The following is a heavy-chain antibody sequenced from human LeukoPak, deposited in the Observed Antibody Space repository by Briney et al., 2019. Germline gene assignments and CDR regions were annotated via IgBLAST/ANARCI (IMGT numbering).Heavy chain of an antibody. CDR2: ISSTVGTT. Sequence: PGGSLRLSCAASGFTLHDYYMSWIRQAPGTGLEWISYISSTVGTTYYADSVKGRFTISRDNAKKSLYLQMNSLRAEDTALYYCAKEGCSGGSCYSRSHNWFDPWGQGTLVTVSS. CDR3: AKEGCSGGSCYSRSHNWFDP. J-gene: IGHJ5*02. D-gene: IGHD2-15*01. V-gene: IGHV3-11*01. CDR1: GFTLHDYY.